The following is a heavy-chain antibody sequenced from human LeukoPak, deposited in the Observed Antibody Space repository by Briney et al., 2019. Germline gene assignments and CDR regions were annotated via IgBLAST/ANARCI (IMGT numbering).Heavy chain of an antibody. Sequence: GGSLSLSCAASGLTFSSYGIHWVRQAPGKGLGWVAFIRHDGSKKYHAHSVTGRFTISRDNAKNSLYLQMNSLRAEDAAVYYCSRDWYDNSDAFDIWGQGTMVTVSS. CDR1: GLTFSSYG. V-gene: IGHV3-30*02. D-gene: IGHD3-9*01. CDR3: SRDWYDNSDAFDI. J-gene: IGHJ3*02. CDR2: IRHDGSKK.